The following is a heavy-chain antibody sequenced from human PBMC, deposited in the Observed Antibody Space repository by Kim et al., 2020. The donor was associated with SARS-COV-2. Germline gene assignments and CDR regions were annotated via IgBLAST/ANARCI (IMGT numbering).Heavy chain of an antibody. V-gene: IGHV3-23*01. CDR2: ISGSGGST. CDR3: AISGYSYGHGGYYFDY. J-gene: IGHJ4*02. D-gene: IGHD5-18*01. CDR1: GFTFSSYA. Sequence: GGSLRLSCAASGFTFSSYAMSWVRQAPGKGLEWVSAISGSGGSTYYADSVKGRFTISRDNSKNTLYLQMNSLRAEDTAVYYCAISGYSYGHGGYYFDYWGQGTLVTVSS.